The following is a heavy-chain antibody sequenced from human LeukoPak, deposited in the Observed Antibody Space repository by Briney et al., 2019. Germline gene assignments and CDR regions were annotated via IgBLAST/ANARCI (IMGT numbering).Heavy chain of an antibody. CDR1: GGSISSRPYC. Sequence: SETLSLTCTVSGGSISSRPYCWGWIRQPPGKGLEWLGNFYYSGSTYYNPSLKSRVTISVDTSKNQFSLKLSSVTAADTAVYYCATFGGDYQDAFDIWGQGTMVTVSS. D-gene: IGHD4-17*01. CDR2: FYYSGST. J-gene: IGHJ3*02. CDR3: ATFGGDYQDAFDI. V-gene: IGHV4-39*07.